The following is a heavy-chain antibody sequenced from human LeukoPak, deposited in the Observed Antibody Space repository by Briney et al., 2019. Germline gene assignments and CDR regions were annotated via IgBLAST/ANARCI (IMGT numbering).Heavy chain of an antibody. V-gene: IGHV3-9*01. CDR1: GFTFDDYA. D-gene: IGHD6-13*01. J-gene: IGHJ3*02. Sequence: GGSLRLSCAAPGFTFDDYAMHWVRQAPGKGLEWVSGISWNSGSIGYADSVKGRFTISRDNAKNSLYLQMNSLRAEDTALYYCAKDRYSSSWYEPDAFDIWGQGTMVTVSS. CDR2: ISWNSGSI. CDR3: AKDRYSSSWYEPDAFDI.